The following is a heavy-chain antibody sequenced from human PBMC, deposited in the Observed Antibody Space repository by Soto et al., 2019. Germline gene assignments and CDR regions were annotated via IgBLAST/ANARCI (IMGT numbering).Heavy chain of an antibody. V-gene: IGHV1-18*01. J-gene: IGHJ5*02. Sequence: QVQLVQSGAEVKKPGASVKVSCKVSGYTFTSYGISWVRQAPGQGLEWMGWISAYNGNTNYARKLQGRVTMTTDTSTSTAYMELRSLRSDDTAVYYCARDTIYYYGSGSYNWFDPWGQGTLVTVSS. CDR2: ISAYNGNT. CDR3: ARDTIYYYGSGSYNWFDP. CDR1: GYTFTSYG. D-gene: IGHD3-10*01.